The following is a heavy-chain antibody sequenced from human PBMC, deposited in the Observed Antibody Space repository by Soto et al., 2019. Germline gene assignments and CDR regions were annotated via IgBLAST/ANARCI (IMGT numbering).Heavy chain of an antibody. V-gene: IGHV4-34*01. CDR1: GGSFSGYY. D-gene: IGHD3-22*01. J-gene: IGHJ6*02. CDR2: INHSGST. Sequence: QVQLQQWGAGLLKPSETLSLTCAVYGGSFSGYYWSWIRQPPGKGLEWIGEINHSGSTNYNPSLKSRVTISVDTSKNQFSLKLSSVTAADTAVYYCARGYDSSGYYAYYYYGMDVWGQGTTVTVSS. CDR3: ARGYDSSGYYAYYYYGMDV.